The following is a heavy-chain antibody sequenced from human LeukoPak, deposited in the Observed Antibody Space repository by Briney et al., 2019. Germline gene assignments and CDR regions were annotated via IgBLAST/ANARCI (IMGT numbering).Heavy chain of an antibody. D-gene: IGHD4-17*01. V-gene: IGHV4-59*01. J-gene: IGHJ4*02. Sequence: SETQSLTCTVSGGSISNYYWSWIRQSPGRGLEWIGYIYYTGSTNYNPSLRSRLTISVDTSKNQFSLKLSSVTAADTAVYYCARGVTTVTTFFDYWGQGTLVTVSS. CDR1: GGSISNYY. CDR2: IYYTGST. CDR3: ARGVTTVTTFFDY.